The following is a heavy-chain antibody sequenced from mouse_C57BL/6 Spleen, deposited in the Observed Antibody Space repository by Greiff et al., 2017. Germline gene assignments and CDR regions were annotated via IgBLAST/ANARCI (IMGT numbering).Heavy chain of an antibody. CDR1: GYAFANYL. CDR3: ARGGYINYFDY. CDR2: INPGSGGT. D-gene: IGHD1-1*01. Sequence: VQLQQSGAELVRPGSSVKVSCKASGYAFANYLIEWVKQRPGQGLEWIGVINPGSGGTNYNEKFKGKATLTADKSSSTAYLRLSSLTSEDSAGYFCARGGYINYFDYWGQGTTLTVSS. V-gene: IGHV1-54*01. J-gene: IGHJ2*01.